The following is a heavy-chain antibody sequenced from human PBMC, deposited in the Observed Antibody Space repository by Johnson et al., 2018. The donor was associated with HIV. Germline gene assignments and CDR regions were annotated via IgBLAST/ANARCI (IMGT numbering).Heavy chain of an antibody. CDR1: GFTLSDYW. CDR2: VNSDGYST. CDR3: AKSTQASIFRESGPYGAFDI. J-gene: IGHJ3*02. Sequence: VQLVESGGGLVQPGGSLRLSCAAYGFTLSDYWMHWVRQGTGKGLAWVARVNSDGYSTSYADSVKGRFTSPRDNSKKTLYVQMNSLRVEDTVVYYCAKSTQASIFRESGPYGAFDIWGQGTMVTVSS. V-gene: IGHV3-74*01. D-gene: IGHD3-3*02.